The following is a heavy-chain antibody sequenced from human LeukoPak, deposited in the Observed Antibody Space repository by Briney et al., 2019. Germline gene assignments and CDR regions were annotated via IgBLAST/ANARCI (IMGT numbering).Heavy chain of an antibody. CDR2: ISAYNGNT. CDR3: ARVFDWGSGWYFDL. Sequence: ASVKVSCKASGGTFSSYAISWVRQAPGQGLEWMGWISAYNGNTNYAQKLQGRVTMTTDTSTSTAYMELRSLRSDDTAVYYCARVFDWGSGWYFDLWGRGTLVTVSS. V-gene: IGHV1-18*01. D-gene: IGHD3/OR15-3a*01. J-gene: IGHJ2*01. CDR1: GGTFSSYA.